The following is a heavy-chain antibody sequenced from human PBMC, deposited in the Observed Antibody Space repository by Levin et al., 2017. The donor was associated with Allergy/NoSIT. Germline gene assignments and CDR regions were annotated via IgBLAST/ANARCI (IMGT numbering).Heavy chain of an antibody. J-gene: IGHJ4*02. Sequence: KISCKASGGTFSSYAISWVRQAPGQGLEWMGGIIPIFGTANYAQKFQGRVTITADESTSTAYMELSSLRSEDTAVYYCARECAEYCSGGSALDYWGQGTLVTVSS. CDR3: ARECAEYCSGGSALDY. D-gene: IGHD2-15*01. CDR1: GGTFSSYA. CDR2: IIPIFGTA. V-gene: IGHV1-69*01.